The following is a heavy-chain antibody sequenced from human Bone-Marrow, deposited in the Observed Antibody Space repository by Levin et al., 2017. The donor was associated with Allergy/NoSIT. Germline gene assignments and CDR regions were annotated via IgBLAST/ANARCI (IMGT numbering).Heavy chain of an antibody. Sequence: GGSLRLSCAASGFTFSSYAMTWVRQAPGKGLEWVSSIRGNGGTSYYADSVKGRFTISRDNSRNTLYLQLNSLRAEDTAVYYCAKARIMVRGVITGHDNWGQGTRVIVSS. V-gene: IGHV3-23*01. CDR1: GFTFSSYA. CDR3: AKARIMVRGVITGHDN. J-gene: IGHJ4*02. CDR2: IRGNGGTS. D-gene: IGHD3-10*01.